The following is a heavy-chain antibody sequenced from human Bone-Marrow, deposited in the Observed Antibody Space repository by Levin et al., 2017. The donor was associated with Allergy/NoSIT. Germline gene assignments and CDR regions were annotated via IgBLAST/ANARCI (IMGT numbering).Heavy chain of an antibody. Sequence: KVSCKGSGYSFSTYWIAWVRQMPGKGLQWMGIIYPGDSDTRYRPSFQGQVTISADKSTNTAFLQWSSLKASDTAMYFCARSKSGNDFFMDVWGQGTTVTISS. D-gene: IGHD5-12*01. CDR2: IYPGDSDT. CDR3: ARSKSGNDFFMDV. J-gene: IGHJ6*02. CDR1: GYSFSTYW. V-gene: IGHV5-51*01.